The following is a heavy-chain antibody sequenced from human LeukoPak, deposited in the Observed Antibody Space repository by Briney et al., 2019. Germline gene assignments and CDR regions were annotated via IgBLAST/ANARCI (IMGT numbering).Heavy chain of an antibody. J-gene: IGHJ4*02. V-gene: IGHV3-7*01. Sequence: PGGSLRLSCAASGFTFSSYWMSRVRQAPGKGLEWVANIKQDGSEKYYVDSVKGRFTISRDNAKNSLYLQMNSLRAEDTAVYYCARDSAAYGFGESYDYWGQGTLVTVSS. CDR1: GFTFSSYW. D-gene: IGHD3-10*01. CDR2: IKQDGSEK. CDR3: ARDSAAYGFGESYDY.